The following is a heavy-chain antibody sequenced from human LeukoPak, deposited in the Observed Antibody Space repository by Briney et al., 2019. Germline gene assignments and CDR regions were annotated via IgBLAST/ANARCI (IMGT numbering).Heavy chain of an antibody. CDR1: GFTFDDYT. D-gene: IGHD3-10*01. Sequence: GGSLRLSCAASGFTFDDYTMHWVRQAPGKGLEWVSLISWDGGSTYYADSVKGRFTISRDNSKNSLYLQMNSLRAEDTAVYYCAREGGGSGSYGYYYYYMDVWGKGTTVTISS. J-gene: IGHJ6*03. V-gene: IGHV3-43*01. CDR2: ISWDGGST. CDR3: AREGGGSGSYGYYYYYMDV.